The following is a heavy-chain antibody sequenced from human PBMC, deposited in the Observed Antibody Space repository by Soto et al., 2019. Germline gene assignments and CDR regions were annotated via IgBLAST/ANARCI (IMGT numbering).Heavy chain of an antibody. CDR3: ARDRSYEGYSSSWVLGGKYYYYGMDV. CDR1: GYTFTSYG. Sequence: QVQLVQSGAEVKKPGASVKVSCKASGYTFTSYGISWVRQAPGQGLEWMGWISAYNGNTNYAQKLQGRVTMTTDTSTSTAYMELRSLRSDDTAVYYCARDRSYEGYSSSWVLGGKYYYYGMDVWGQGTTVTVSS. CDR2: ISAYNGNT. V-gene: IGHV1-18*01. D-gene: IGHD6-13*01. J-gene: IGHJ6*02.